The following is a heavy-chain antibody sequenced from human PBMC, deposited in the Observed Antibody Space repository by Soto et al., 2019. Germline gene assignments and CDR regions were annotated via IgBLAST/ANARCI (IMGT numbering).Heavy chain of an antibody. Sequence: GGALGLSFSPPWFTFYDYSMSRGPQTPGEGVGGGSGFNWRGSATGYADSVRGRFTISRDNAKNSLYLQMNSLRAEDTAVYYCARDTNSYGSGSYYLGRYYYYGMDVWGQGTTVTVS. D-gene: IGHD3-10*01. V-gene: IGHV3-20*03. CDR2: FNWRGSAT. CDR1: WFTFYDYS. J-gene: IGHJ6*02. CDR3: ARDTNSYGSGSYYLGRYYYYGMDV.